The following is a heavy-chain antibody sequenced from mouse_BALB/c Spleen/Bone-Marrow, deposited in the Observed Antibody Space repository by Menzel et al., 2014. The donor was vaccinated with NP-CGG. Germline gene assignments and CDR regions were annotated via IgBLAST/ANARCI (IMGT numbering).Heavy chain of an antibody. CDR2: ISGYYGDA. V-gene: IGHV1S137*01. Sequence: QVTLKDCGAKLVRPGVSVKISCKGSGYTFTDHAMHWVKRSHAKSLEWIGLISGYYGDAIYNQKFKGKATMTVDKSSSTAYMELARLTSEDSAIYYCARSGKVRNAMDYWGQGTSVTVSS. D-gene: IGHD2-14*01. J-gene: IGHJ4*01. CDR3: ARSGKVRNAMDY. CDR1: GYTFTDHA.